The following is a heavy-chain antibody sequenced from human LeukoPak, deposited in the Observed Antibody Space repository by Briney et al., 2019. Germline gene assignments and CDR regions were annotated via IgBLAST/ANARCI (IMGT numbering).Heavy chain of an antibody. J-gene: IGHJ4*02. CDR2: INSDGSST. D-gene: IGHD2-15*01. CDR1: GFTFSSYW. V-gene: IGHV3-74*01. Sequence: GGSLRLSCAASGFTFSSYWMHWVRQAPGKGLVWVSRINSDGSSTSYADSVKARFTISRDNAKNTLYLQMNGLRAEDTAVYYCARAIAPVVLFDSWGQGTLVTVSS. CDR3: ARAIAPVVLFDS.